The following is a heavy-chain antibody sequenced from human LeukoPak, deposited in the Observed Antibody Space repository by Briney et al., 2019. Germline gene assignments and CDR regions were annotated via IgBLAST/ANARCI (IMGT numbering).Heavy chain of an antibody. J-gene: IGHJ6*03. V-gene: IGHV3-11*04. CDR3: ARVEYSYGPDYYYYYYMDV. CDR1: GFTFSDYY. CDR2: ISSSGSTI. D-gene: IGHD5-18*01. Sequence: GGSLRLSCAASGFTFSDYYMSWIRQAPGKGLEWVSYISSSGSTIYYADSVKGRFTISRDNAKNSLYLQMNSLRTEDTAVYYCARVEYSYGPDYYYYYYMDVWGKGTTVTISS.